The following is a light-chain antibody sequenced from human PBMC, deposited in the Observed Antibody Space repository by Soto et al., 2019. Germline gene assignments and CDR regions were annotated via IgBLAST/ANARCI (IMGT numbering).Light chain of an antibody. CDR1: TGAVTSGHY. Sequence: QTVVTQQPSLTVSPGGTVTLTCGSSTGAVTSGHYPYWFQQKPGQAPRTLIYDTSNKHSWTPARFSGSLLGGKAALTLSGAQHEDETEYHCLLSYSEARVFGGGTQLTVL. CDR2: DTS. V-gene: IGLV7-46*01. J-gene: IGLJ7*01. CDR3: LLSYSEARV.